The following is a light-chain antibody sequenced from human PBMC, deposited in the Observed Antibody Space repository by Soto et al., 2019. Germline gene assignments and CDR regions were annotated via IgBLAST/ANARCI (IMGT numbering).Light chain of an antibody. CDR3: QQHNNWPPIT. CDR2: GSS. J-gene: IGKJ5*01. Sequence: EIVVSLSPAALSVSPGERVTLSCRASQSVSNNLVWYQQKPGQAPRLLMYGSSIRATGIPARFSGSGSGTEFTLTISSLQSEDFAVYYCQQHNNWPPITFGQGTRLEIK. V-gene: IGKV3-15*01. CDR1: QSVSNN.